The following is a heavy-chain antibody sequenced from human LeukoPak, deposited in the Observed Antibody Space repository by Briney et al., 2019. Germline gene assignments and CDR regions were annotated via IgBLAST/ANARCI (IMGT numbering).Heavy chain of an antibody. CDR2: INPSGGST. D-gene: IGHD1-1*01. V-gene: IGHV1-46*01. Sequence: ASVKVSCKASGYTFTSYYMHWVRQAPGQGLEWMGIINPSGGSTSYAQKFQGRVTMTRDTSTSTVYMELSSLRSEDTAVYYCAREGGTTGTAGAFDIWGQGTMVTVSS. CDR3: AREGGTTGTAGAFDI. J-gene: IGHJ3*02. CDR1: GYTFTSYY.